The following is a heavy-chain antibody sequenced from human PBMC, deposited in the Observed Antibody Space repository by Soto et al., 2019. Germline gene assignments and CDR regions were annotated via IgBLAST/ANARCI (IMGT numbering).Heavy chain of an antibody. Sequence: ASETLFLTCTVSGGSINNYYWSLIRQPPGEGLEWIGYIFYRGSTQYSPSLKSRVTIPVDTSKNQFSLTLDSVTAADTAVYYCARHRSGSRSAFFDPWGQGTLVTVSS. CDR3: ARHRSGSRSAFFDP. J-gene: IGHJ5*02. V-gene: IGHV4-59*08. D-gene: IGHD5-12*01. CDR1: GGSINNYY. CDR2: IFYRGST.